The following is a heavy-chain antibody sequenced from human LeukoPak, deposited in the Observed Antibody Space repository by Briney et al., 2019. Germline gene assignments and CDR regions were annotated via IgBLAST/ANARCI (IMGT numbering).Heavy chain of an antibody. CDR2: ISSSGSTI. Sequence: KPGGSLRLSCAAPGFTFSDYYMSWIRQAPGKGLEWVSYISSSGSTIYYADSVKGRFTISRDNAKNSLYLQMNSLRAEDTAVYYCARVGGYCSGGSCYTRYFDYWGQGTLVTVSS. CDR1: GFTFSDYY. D-gene: IGHD2-15*01. V-gene: IGHV3-11*01. CDR3: ARVGGYCSGGSCYTRYFDY. J-gene: IGHJ4*02.